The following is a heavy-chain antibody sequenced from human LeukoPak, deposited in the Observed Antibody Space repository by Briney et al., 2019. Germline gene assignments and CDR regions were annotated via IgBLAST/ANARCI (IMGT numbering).Heavy chain of an antibody. D-gene: IGHD2-2*01. CDR1: GITFSNYA. Sequence: GGSLRLSCAASGITFSNYAMSWVRQAPGKGLEWVSAISGSGGSTYYADSVKGRFTISRDNFKSTLYLQMNSLRAEDTAVYYCAKGQNCSSTSCYVIGAFDIWGQGTMVTVSS. V-gene: IGHV3-23*01. CDR2: ISGSGGST. J-gene: IGHJ3*02. CDR3: AKGQNCSSTSCYVIGAFDI.